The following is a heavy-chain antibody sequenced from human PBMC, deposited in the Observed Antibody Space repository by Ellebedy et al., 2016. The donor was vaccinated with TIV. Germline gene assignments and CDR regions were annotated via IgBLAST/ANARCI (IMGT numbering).Heavy chain of an antibody. Sequence: GGSLTLSXAASGFKFDDYAMHWVRQAPGKGLEWVSGINWNSGRIDYADSVKGRFTVSRDNAKNSLYLQMNSLRPEDTALYFCAKDIRYCGGDCYEVDYFYGMHVWGQGTTVIVSS. CDR1: GFKFDDYA. V-gene: IGHV3-9*01. CDR3: AKDIRYCGGDCYEVDYFYGMHV. CDR2: INWNSGRI. D-gene: IGHD2-21*02. J-gene: IGHJ6*02.